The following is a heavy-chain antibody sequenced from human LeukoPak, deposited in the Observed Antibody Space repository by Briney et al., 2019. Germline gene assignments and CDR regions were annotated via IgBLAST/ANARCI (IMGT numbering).Heavy chain of an antibody. V-gene: IGHV3-7*03. J-gene: IGHJ4*02. CDR1: GFTSSNYW. D-gene: IGHD1-26*01. CDR3: AKETKVGENLYYFDY. CDR2: IKQDGSEK. Sequence: GGSLRLSCAASGFTSSNYWMSWVRPAPGKGLEWVANIKQDGSEKYYVDSVKGRFIISRDNAKNSLYLEMNSLRPEDSALYYCAKETKVGENLYYFDYWGRGTLVTVSS.